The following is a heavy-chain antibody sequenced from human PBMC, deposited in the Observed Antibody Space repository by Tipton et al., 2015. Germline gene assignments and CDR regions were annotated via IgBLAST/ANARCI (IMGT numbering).Heavy chain of an antibody. CDR1: GLTFNRHG. V-gene: IGHV3-64*04. CDR2: LHFNGFTT. Sequence: SLRLSCSASGLTFNRHGMHWVRQAPGKALEYVAALHFNGFTTWYSDSVRGRFTISRDNSKNTLYLQMNSLRAEDTAVYYCARDPSHYFYDSSGYPDYWGQGTLVTVSS. D-gene: IGHD3-22*01. CDR3: ARDPSHYFYDSSGYPDY. J-gene: IGHJ4*02.